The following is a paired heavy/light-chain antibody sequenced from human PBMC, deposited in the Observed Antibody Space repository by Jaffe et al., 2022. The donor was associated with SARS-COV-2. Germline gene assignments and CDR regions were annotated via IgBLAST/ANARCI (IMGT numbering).Light chain of an antibody. V-gene: IGKV3-20*01. CDR3: QQYGSSPYT. Sequence: EIVLTQSPGTLSLSPGERATLSCRASQSVSSSYLAWYQQKPGQAPRLLIYGASTRATGIPDRFSGSGSGTDFTLTISRLEPEDFAVYYCQQYGSSPYTFGQGTKLEIK. CDR2: GAS. CDR1: QSVSSSY. J-gene: IGKJ2*01.
Heavy chain of an antibody. V-gene: IGHV3-23*04. CDR2: ISNSGGST. D-gene: IGHD3-10*01. CDR3: AKGNTVVRGVIKYYYYYMDV. J-gene: IGHJ6*03. CDR1: GFTFSNYV. Sequence: EVQVVESGGGLVQPGGSLRLSCAASGFTFSNYVMNWVRQAPGKGLEWVSGISNSGGSTDHADSVKGRFTISRDNSKNTLYLQMNSLRAEDTAVYYCAKGNTVVRGVIKYYYYYMDVWGKGTTVTVSS.